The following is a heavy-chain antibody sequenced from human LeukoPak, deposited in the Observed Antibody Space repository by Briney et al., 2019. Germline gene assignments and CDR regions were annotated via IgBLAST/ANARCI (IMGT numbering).Heavy chain of an antibody. V-gene: IGHV3-30*18. D-gene: IGHD2-21*02. CDR2: ISYDGSNK. CDR3: AKRLGDNFDY. CDR1: GLTFSSYG. J-gene: IGHJ4*02. Sequence: GGSLRLSCAASGLTFSSYGMHWVRQAPGKGLEGVAVISYDGSNKDYADSVKGRFTISRDNSKNTLYLQMNSLRAEDTAVYYCAKRLGDNFDYWGQGTLVTVSS.